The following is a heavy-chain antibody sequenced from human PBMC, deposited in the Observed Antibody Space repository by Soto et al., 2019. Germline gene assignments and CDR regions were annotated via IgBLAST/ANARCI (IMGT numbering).Heavy chain of an antibody. V-gene: IGHV3-23*01. CDR3: AKDRTVAARNFDY. CDR2: ISTSIDAT. D-gene: IGHD6-6*01. CDR1: GFAFSNYA. J-gene: IGHJ4*02. Sequence: EVQLLESGGGLVQPGGSLRLSCAASGFAFSNYAMHWVRQAPGKGLEWVSSISTSIDATYYADSVKGRFTISRDDSKNTLYLQVNSLRAEDSAVYYCAKDRTVAARNFDYWGQGTQVTVSS.